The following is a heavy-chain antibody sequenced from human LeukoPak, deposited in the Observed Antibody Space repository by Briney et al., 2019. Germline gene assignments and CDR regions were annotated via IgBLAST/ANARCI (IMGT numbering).Heavy chain of an antibody. D-gene: IGHD1-1*01. CDR2: IKQDGSRS. CDR1: GFTFSSYW. Sequence: PGGSLRLSCAASGFTFSSYWMSWVRQAPGKGLEWVANIKQDGSRSDYVDSVKGRFTISRDNGKNSVYLQMNSLRAEDTAVYYCATYDNWVAGDVWGQGTSVSVSS. J-gene: IGHJ6*02. V-gene: IGHV3-7*01. CDR3: ATYDNWVAGDV.